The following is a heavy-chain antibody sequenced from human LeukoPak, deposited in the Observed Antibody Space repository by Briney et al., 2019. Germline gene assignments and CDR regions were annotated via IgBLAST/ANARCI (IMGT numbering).Heavy chain of an antibody. D-gene: IGHD2-15*01. CDR1: GGTFSSYA. CDR3: ARDGYCSGGSCRPPHYYYYYYGMDV. Sequence: SVKVSCKASGGTFSSYAISWVRQAPGQGLEWMGGIIPIFGTANYAQKFQGRVMITADESTSTAYMELSSLRSEDTAVYYCARDGYCSGGSCRPPHYYYYYYGMDVWGQGTTVTVSS. V-gene: IGHV1-69*13. J-gene: IGHJ6*02. CDR2: IIPIFGTA.